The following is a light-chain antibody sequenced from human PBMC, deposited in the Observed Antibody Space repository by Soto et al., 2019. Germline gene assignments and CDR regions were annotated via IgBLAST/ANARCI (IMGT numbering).Light chain of an antibody. CDR3: LQSDSFPHT. Sequence: DIQMTQSPSSVSASVGDRVTITCRASQGISSWLDWYQQKPGKAPKLLIYAASSLQSGVPSRFSGSGSGTDFALTISSLQPEDFATYYCLQSDSFPHTFGQGTKLEIK. V-gene: IGKV1-12*01. CDR2: AAS. J-gene: IGKJ2*01. CDR1: QGISSW.